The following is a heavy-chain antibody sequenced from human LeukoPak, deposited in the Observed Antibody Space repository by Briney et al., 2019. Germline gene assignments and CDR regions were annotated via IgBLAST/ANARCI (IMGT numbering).Heavy chain of an antibody. CDR3: ARGDGIQLWPPDY. Sequence: SETLSLTCTVSGDSVSSSNYYWGWIRQPPGKGLEWIGSIYYSGSTYYNPSLKSRVTISVDTSKNQFSLKLSSVTAADTAVYYCARGDGIQLWPPDYWGQGTLVTVSS. V-gene: IGHV4-39*07. D-gene: IGHD5-18*01. CDR1: GDSVSSSNYY. CDR2: IYYSGST. J-gene: IGHJ4*02.